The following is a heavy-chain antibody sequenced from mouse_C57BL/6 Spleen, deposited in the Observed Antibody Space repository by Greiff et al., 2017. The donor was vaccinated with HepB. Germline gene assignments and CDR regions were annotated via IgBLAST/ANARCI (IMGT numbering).Heavy chain of an antibody. D-gene: IGHD1-1*01. J-gene: IGHJ2*01. CDR1: GFTFTDYY. CDR2: IRNKANGYTT. Sequence: EVQLVESGGGLVQPGGSLSLSCAASGFTFTDYYMSWVRQPPGKALEWLGFIRNKANGYTTEYSASVKGRFTISRDNSQSILYLQMNALRAEDSATYYCARYGVVATPFDYWGQGTTLTVSS. V-gene: IGHV7-3*01. CDR3: ARYGVVATPFDY.